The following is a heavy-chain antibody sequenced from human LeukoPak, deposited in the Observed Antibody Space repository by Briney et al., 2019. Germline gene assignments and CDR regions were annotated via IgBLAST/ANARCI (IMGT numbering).Heavy chain of an antibody. CDR1: GGSISSGSYY. CDR3: AIRLNHWFDP. V-gene: IGHV4-61*02. D-gene: IGHD1-14*01. Sequence: SETLSLTCTVSGGSISSGSYYWSWIRQPAGKGLEWIGRIYTSGSTKYNPSLKSRVTISVDTSKNQFSLKLRSVTAADTAVYYCAIRLNHWFDPWGQGTLVTVSS. CDR2: IYTSGST. J-gene: IGHJ5*02.